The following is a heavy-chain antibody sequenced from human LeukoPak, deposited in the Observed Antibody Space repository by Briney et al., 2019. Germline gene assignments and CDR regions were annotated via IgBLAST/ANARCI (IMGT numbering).Heavy chain of an antibody. Sequence: PSETLSLTCTVSGDSISTYSWIYVRQPPGKGLEWIGNISYSGSTKYNPSLKSGGTISLDTCKNQFSLKLSSVTPADTAVYYCVRAYQLLPDSFDIWGQGTMVTVSS. D-gene: IGHD2-2*01. J-gene: IGHJ3*02. CDR3: VRAYQLLPDSFDI. V-gene: IGHV4-59*01. CDR1: GDSISTYS. CDR2: ISYSGST.